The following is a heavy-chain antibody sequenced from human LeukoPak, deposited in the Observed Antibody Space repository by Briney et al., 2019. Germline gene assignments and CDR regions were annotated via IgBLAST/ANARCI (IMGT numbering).Heavy chain of an antibody. J-gene: IGHJ4*02. CDR1: GGSISSSY. D-gene: IGHD6-19*01. Sequence: SETLFLTCTLSGGSISSSYWRWVREPPGEGLELIGHAYYTGERESNPSLMSRVAISLDTPRNQFSLKLTSVTAADTAVYYCARYAGSGWYIEYWGPGTLVTVSS. CDR2: AYYTGER. CDR3: ARYAGSGWYIEY. V-gene: IGHV4-59*01.